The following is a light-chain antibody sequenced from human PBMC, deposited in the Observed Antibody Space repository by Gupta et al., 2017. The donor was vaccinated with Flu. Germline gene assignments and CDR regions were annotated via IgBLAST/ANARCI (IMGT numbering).Light chain of an antibody. CDR2: AAS. V-gene: IGKV1-39*01. CDR1: QSISNY. CDR3: QQSYDVPMYS. Sequence: DIQMTQSPSSLSASVGDRVTITCRTSQSISNYLNWYQQKPGNAPKLLIYAASSLQSGVPSRFSGSGPGTDFTLTISSRHPEDSATYYCQQSYDVPMYSFGQGTKVEIK. J-gene: IGKJ2*03.